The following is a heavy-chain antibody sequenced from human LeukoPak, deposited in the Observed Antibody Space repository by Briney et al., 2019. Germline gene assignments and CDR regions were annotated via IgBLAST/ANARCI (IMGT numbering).Heavy chain of an antibody. CDR2: INTNTGNP. Sequence: GASVKVSCKASGYSFTTYAINWVRQAPGQGLEWMGWINTNTGNPTYAQGFTGRFVFSLDTSVSTAYLQISSLKAEDTAVYYCARVIVGATGTYYFDYWGQGTLVTVSS. CDR1: GYSFTTYA. J-gene: IGHJ4*02. V-gene: IGHV7-4-1*02. D-gene: IGHD1-26*01. CDR3: ARVIVGATGTYYFDY.